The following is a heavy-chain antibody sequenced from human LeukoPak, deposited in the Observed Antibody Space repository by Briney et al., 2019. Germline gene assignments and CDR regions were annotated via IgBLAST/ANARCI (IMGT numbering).Heavy chain of an antibody. CDR2: TYYRSRRNN. Sequence: SQTLSLTCAISGDSVSSSSAGWNSIRQSPSSGLEWLGKTYYRSRRNNDYAWTVKSRITINPDTSKNKFYLQLNDATPQDRVTYYCARDGFGGSYYDYWGQGTLVTVSS. CDR3: ARDGFGGSYYDY. V-gene: IGHV6-1*01. J-gene: IGHJ4*02. CDR1: GDSVSSSSAG. D-gene: IGHD1-26*01.